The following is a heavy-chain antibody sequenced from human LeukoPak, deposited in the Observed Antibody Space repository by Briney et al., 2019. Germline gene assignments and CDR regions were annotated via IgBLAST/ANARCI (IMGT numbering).Heavy chain of an antibody. Sequence: PGGSLRLSCVASGFTFTTHWMTWVRQAPGKGLEWVANIKQDGSEKYYMDSVKGRFTISRDNAKNLMYLQMSSLRAEDTAVYYCARVAAAVPDQWGQGTLVTVSS. V-gene: IGHV3-7*04. D-gene: IGHD6-13*01. J-gene: IGHJ5*02. CDR1: GFTFTTHW. CDR3: ARVAAAVPDQ. CDR2: IKQDGSEK.